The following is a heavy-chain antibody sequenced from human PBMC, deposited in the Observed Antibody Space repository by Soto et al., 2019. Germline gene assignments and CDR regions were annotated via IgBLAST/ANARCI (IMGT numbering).Heavy chain of an antibody. CDR2: INHSGST. D-gene: IGHD3-10*01. V-gene: IGHV4-34*01. CDR1: GGSFSGYY. J-gene: IGHJ4*02. Sequence: SETLSLTCAFYGGSFSGYYWSWIRQPPGKGLEWIGEINHSGSTNYNPSLKSRVTISVDTSKNQFSLKLSSVTAADTAVYYCARGRMVRGYDYWGQGTLVTVSS. CDR3: ARGRMVRGYDY.